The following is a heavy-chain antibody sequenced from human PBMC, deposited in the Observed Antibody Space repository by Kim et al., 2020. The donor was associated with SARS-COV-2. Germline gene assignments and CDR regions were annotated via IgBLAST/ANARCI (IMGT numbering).Heavy chain of an antibody. CDR3: TTGYCSSTSCRDYYYYGVDV. D-gene: IGHD2-2*01. J-gene: IGHJ6*02. CDR1: GFTFSNAW. Sequence: GGSLRLSCAASGFTFSNAWMSWVRQAPGKGLEWVGRIKSKTDGGTTDYAAPVKGRFTISRDDSKNTLYLQMNSLKTEDTAVYYCTTGYCSSTSCRDYYYYGVDVWGQGTTVTVSS. V-gene: IGHV3-15*01. CDR2: IKSKTDGGTT.